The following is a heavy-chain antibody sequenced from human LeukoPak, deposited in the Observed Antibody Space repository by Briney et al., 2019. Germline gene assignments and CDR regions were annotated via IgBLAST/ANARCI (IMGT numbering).Heavy chain of an antibody. CDR3: ARGDYGGDYFDY. D-gene: IGHD4-23*01. J-gene: IGHJ4*02. Sequence: PGGSLRLSCEVSGFTFSDHYMSWIRQAPGKSREWVSYISSGSTYTNYADSVEGRFTISRDNAKNSLYLQMNSMRAEDTAVYYCARGDYGGDYFDYWGQGTLVTVSS. CDR2: ISSGSTYT. CDR1: GFTFSDHY. V-gene: IGHV3-11*05.